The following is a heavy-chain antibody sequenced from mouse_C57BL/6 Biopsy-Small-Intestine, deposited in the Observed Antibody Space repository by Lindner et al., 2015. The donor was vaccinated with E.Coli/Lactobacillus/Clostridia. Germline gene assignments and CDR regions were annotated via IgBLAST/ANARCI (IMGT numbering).Heavy chain of an antibody. D-gene: IGHD2-2*01. CDR3: AAYGYDFDY. CDR2: INPNNGVT. J-gene: IGHJ2*01. CDR1: GYTFTDYN. V-gene: IGHV1-22*01. Sequence: VQLQESGPELVKPGASVKMSCKASGYTFTDYNIHWVRQSHGQSPEWIGYINPNNGVTTYNQNFKGKATLTVNRSSSTAYMELRSLTSEDSAVYYCAAYGYDFDYWGQGTTLTVSS.